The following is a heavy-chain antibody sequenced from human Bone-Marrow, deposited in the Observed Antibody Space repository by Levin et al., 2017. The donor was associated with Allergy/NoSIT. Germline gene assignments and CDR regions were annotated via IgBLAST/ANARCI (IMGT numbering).Heavy chain of an antibody. CDR3: ARDPSIAARPPPRYNWFDP. CDR2: IYHSGST. J-gene: IGHJ5*02. V-gene: IGHV4-38-2*02. D-gene: IGHD6-6*01. CDR1: GYSISSGYY. Sequence: PSETLSLTCAVSGYSISSGYYWGWIRQPPGKGLEWIGSIYHSGSTYYNPSLKSRVTISVDTSKNQFSLKLSSVTAADTAVYYCARDPSIAARPPPRYNWFDPWGQGTLVTVSS.